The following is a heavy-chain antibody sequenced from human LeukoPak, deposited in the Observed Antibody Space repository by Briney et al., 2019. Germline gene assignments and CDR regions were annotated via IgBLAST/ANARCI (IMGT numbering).Heavy chain of an antibody. D-gene: IGHD1-26*01. CDR2: ISSSSSYI. Sequence: GGSLRLSCAASEFTFSSYSMNWVRQAPGKGLEWVSSISSSSSYIYYADSVKGRFAISRDNAKNSLYLQMNSLRAEDTAVYYFARVPKWEQTEYWGQGTLVTVSS. V-gene: IGHV3-21*01. J-gene: IGHJ4*02. CDR3: ARVPKWEQTEY. CDR1: EFTFSSYS.